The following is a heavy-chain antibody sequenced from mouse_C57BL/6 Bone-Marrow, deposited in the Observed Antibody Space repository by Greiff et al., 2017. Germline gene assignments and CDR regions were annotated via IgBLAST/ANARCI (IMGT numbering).Heavy chain of an antibody. V-gene: IGHV1-64*01. Sequence: QVQLQQPGAELVKPGASVKLSCKASGYTFTSYWMHWVKQRPGQGLEWIGMIHPNSGSTNYNEKFKSKATLTVDKSSSTAYMQLSSLTSEDSAVYYGAREKRAPLVQYFDVWGTGTTVTVSS. D-gene: IGHD3-1*01. CDR1: GYTFTSYW. CDR2: IHPNSGST. J-gene: IGHJ1*03. CDR3: AREKRAPLVQYFDV.